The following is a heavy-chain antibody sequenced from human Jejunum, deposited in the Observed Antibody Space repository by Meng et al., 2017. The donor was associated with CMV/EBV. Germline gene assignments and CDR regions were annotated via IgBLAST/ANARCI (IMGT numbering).Heavy chain of an antibody. Sequence: FIFRNTWMTWVRQVPGKGLEWLGRIKSKSDGAKTDYPAPLKGRVTISRDDSRNTLYLEMNALTTEDTGVYYCATSGLNYYGIDVWGQGTTVTVSS. CDR3: ATSGLNYYGIDV. D-gene: IGHD3/OR15-3a*01. CDR1: FIFRNTW. J-gene: IGHJ6*02. CDR2: IKSKSDGAKT. V-gene: IGHV3-15*05.